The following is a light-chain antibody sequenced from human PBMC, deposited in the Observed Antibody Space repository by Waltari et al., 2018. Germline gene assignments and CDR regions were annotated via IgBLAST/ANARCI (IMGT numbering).Light chain of an antibody. Sequence: EILMTQSPATLSVSPGERATLSCRSSQSVSSNLAWYQQKPGQAPRLLIYGASTRATGIPGRVSGSGSGTEFTLTISSLQSEDFAVYYCQQDNNWPPMYTFGQGTKVEIK. CDR3: QQDNNWPPMYT. J-gene: IGKJ2*01. V-gene: IGKV3-15*01. CDR2: GAS. CDR1: QSVSSN.